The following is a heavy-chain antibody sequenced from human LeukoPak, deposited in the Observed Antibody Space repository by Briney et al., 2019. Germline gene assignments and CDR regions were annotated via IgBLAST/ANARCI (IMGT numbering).Heavy chain of an antibody. Sequence: GGSLRLSCAASGFTFSIYDMTWVRQTPGKGLEWVSGISSSGGSTYYADSVKGRFTISRDNSKNTLYLLMNSLRAEDTAVYYCAKDFLTGSYGPLLYYFDYWGQGTLVTVSS. D-gene: IGHD5-18*01. CDR1: GFTFSIYD. CDR3: AKDFLTGSYGPLLYYFDY. J-gene: IGHJ4*02. V-gene: IGHV3-23*01. CDR2: ISSSGGST.